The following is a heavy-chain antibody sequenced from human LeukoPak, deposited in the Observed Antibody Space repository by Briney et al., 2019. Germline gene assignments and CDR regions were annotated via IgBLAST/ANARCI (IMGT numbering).Heavy chain of an antibody. CDR1: GFTFSSYG. CDR3: ARTVDTAMVTIDY. D-gene: IGHD5-18*01. CDR2: ISYDGSNK. V-gene: IGHV3-30*03. J-gene: IGHJ4*02. Sequence: GGSLRLSCAASGFTFSSYGMHWVRQAPGKGLEWVAVISYDGSNKYYADSVKGRFTISRDNSKNTLYLQMNSLRAEDTAIYHCARTVDTAMVTIDYWGQGTLVTVSS.